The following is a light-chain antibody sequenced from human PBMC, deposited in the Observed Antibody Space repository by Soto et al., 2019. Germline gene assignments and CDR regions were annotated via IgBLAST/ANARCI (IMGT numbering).Light chain of an antibody. CDR3: CSYAGSYTWV. J-gene: IGLJ1*01. CDR1: SSDVGGYNF. CDR2: DVS. Sequence: QSVLTQPRSVSGSPGQSVTISCTGTSSDVGGYNFVSWHQQHPGKAPKLMIYDVSKRPSGVPDRVSGSKSGITASLTISGLQAEDEADYYCCSYAGSYTWVFGTGTKLTVL. V-gene: IGLV2-11*01.